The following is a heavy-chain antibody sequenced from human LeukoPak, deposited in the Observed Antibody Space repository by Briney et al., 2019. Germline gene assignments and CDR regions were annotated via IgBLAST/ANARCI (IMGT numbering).Heavy chain of an antibody. Sequence: GGSLRLSCAASGFTVSSNYMSWVRQAPGKGLEWVSVIYSGGSTYYADSVKGRFTISRDNSKDTLYLQMNSLRAEDTAVYYCASRDYYDSSGYNDAFDTWGQGTMVTVSS. CDR1: GFTVSSNY. V-gene: IGHV3-53*01. CDR2: IYSGGST. J-gene: IGHJ3*02. D-gene: IGHD3-22*01. CDR3: ASRDYYDSSGYNDAFDT.